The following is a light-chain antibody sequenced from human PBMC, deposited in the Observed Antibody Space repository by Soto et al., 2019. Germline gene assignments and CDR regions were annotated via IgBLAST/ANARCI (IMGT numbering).Light chain of an antibody. CDR1: SSNIGAGYD. Sequence: QSVLTQPPSVSGAPGQRVTISCTGSSSNIGAGYDVHWYQQRPGTAPKLLIYGNKNRPSGVPDRFSGSKSGTSASLAITGLQAEYEADYYCQSYDSSLSVSYVFGTGTKGTVL. CDR3: QSYDSSLSVSYV. J-gene: IGLJ1*01. CDR2: GNK. V-gene: IGLV1-40*01.